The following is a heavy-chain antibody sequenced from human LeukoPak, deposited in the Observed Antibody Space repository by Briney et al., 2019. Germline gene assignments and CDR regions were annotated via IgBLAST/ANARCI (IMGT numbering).Heavy chain of an antibody. CDR3: ARLHWYSSSWYSLDY. V-gene: IGHV4-34*01. CDR1: GGSFSGYY. D-gene: IGHD6-13*01. J-gene: IGHJ4*02. CDR2: INHSGST. Sequence: SETLSLTCAVYGGSFSGYYWSWIRQPPGKGLEWIGEINHSGSTNYNPSLKSRVTISVDTSKNQFSLKLSSVTAADTAVYYCARLHWYSSSWYSLDYWGQGTLATVSS.